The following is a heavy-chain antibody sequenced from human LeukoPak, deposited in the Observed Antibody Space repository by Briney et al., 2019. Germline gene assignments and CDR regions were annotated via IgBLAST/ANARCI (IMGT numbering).Heavy chain of an antibody. V-gene: IGHV1-46*01. J-gene: IGHJ4*02. Sequence: ASVKASCKASGYTFTGYYMHWVRQAPGQGLEWMGVINPSGGTTNYAQKFQGRITMTRDTSTSTVYMELSSLRSEDTAVYYCARFAVHRRLAVNGQFGLDYWGQGTLVTVSS. CDR2: INPSGGTT. D-gene: IGHD6-19*01. CDR3: ARFAVHRRLAVNGQFGLDY. CDR1: GYTFTGYY.